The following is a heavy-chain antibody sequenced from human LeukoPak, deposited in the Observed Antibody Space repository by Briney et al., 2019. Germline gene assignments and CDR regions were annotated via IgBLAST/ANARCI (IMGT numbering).Heavy chain of an antibody. CDR1: GFTFSNAY. Sequence: GGSLRLSCAASGFTFSNAYMNWVRQAPGKGLEWVGRIKPKTDGETTEYAAPVTGRFSISKDDSKNMLYLQMNSLKTEDTAVYYCTTGYDSNGDYWGQGTLVTVSS. J-gene: IGHJ4*02. V-gene: IGHV3-15*07. D-gene: IGHD3-22*01. CDR3: TTGYDSNGDY. CDR2: IKPKTDGETT.